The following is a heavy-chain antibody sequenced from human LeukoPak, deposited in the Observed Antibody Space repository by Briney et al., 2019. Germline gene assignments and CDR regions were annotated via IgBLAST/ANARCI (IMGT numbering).Heavy chain of an antibody. V-gene: IGHV4-39*01. CDR2: IYYSGST. D-gene: IGHD6-6*01. CDR3: ARPEEVAALWFD. J-gene: IGHJ4*02. CDR1: GGPISSSSYY. Sequence: SETLSLTCTVSGGPISSSSYYWGWIRQPPGKGLEWIGSIYYSGSTYYNPSLKSRVTISVDTSKNQFSLKLSSVTAADTAVYYCARPEEVAALWFDWGQGTLVTVSS.